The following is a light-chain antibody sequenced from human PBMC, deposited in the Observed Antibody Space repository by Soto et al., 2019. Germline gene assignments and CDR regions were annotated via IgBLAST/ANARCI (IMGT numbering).Light chain of an antibody. Sequence: EIVLTQSPATLSLSPGERATLSCRASQSVSSYLAWYQQKPGQAPRLLIYDASNRATGIPARFSGSGSGTDFTLTISSLEPEGFAVYYCQQPYTFGQGTKLEIK. CDR2: DAS. V-gene: IGKV3-11*01. CDR1: QSVSSY. J-gene: IGKJ2*01. CDR3: QQPYT.